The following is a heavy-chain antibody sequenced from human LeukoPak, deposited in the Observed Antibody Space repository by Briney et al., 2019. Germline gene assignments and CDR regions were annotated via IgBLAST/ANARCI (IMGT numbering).Heavy chain of an antibody. V-gene: IGHV3-21*01. Sequence: PGGSLRLSCAASGFTFSSYSMNWVRQAPGKGLEWVSSISSSSSCIYYADSVKGRFTISRDNAKNSLYLQMNSLGAEDTAVYYCARVGNVDTATYAFDIWGQGTMVTVSP. CDR3: ARVGNVDTATYAFDI. D-gene: IGHD5-18*01. CDR2: ISSSSSCI. CDR1: GFTFSSYS. J-gene: IGHJ3*02.